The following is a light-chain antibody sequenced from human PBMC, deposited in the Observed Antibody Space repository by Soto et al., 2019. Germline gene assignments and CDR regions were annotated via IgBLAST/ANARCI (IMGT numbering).Light chain of an antibody. CDR1: QRVLYSSNNKNY. V-gene: IGKV4-1*01. CDR2: WAS. J-gene: IGKJ1*01. CDR3: QQYYSTLWT. Sequence: DIVMTQSPDSLAVSLGERATINCKPSQRVLYSSNNKNYLAWYQQKPGQPPKLLIYWASTRESGVPDRFSGSGSGTEFTLTISSLQAEDVAVYYCQQYYSTLWTFGQGTKVEIK.